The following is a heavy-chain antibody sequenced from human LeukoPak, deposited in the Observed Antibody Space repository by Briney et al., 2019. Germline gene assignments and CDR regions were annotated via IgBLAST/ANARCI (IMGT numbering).Heavy chain of an antibody. J-gene: IGHJ4*02. CDR3: ASQRGYSYGTVS. Sequence: SETLSLTCAVSGGSISSSSYYWGWIRQPPGKGLEWIGSIYYSGSIYYNPSLKSRITISVDTSKNQFSLKLSSVTAADTAVYYCASQRGYSYGTVSWGQGTLVTVSS. D-gene: IGHD5-18*01. V-gene: IGHV4-39*01. CDR2: IYYSGSI. CDR1: GGSISSSSYY.